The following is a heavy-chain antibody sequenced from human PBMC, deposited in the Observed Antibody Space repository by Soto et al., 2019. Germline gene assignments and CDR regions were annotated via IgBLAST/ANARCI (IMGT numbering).Heavy chain of an antibody. D-gene: IGHD3-22*01. V-gene: IGHV1-69*01. CDR1: GGTFSSYA. J-gene: IGHJ4*02. CDR3: ARGADGDYDSSGYYYFDY. Sequence: QVQLVQSGAEVKKPGSSVKVSCKASGGTFSSYAISWVRQAPGQGLERMGGIIPIFGTANYAQKFQGRVTITADESTSTAYMELSSLRSEDTAVYYCARGADGDYDSSGYYYFDYWGQGTLVTVSS. CDR2: IIPIFGTA.